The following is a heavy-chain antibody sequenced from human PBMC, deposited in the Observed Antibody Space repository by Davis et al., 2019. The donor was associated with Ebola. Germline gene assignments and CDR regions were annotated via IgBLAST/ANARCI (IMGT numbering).Heavy chain of an antibody. CDR2: IYSGGST. J-gene: IGHJ3*02. Sequence: PGGSLRLSCAASGFTVSSNYMSWVRQAPGKGLEWVSVIYSGGSTYYADSVKGRFTISRDNSKNTLYLQMNSLRAEDTAVYYCARGRGFCSSTSCPNDAFDIWGQGTMVTVSS. V-gene: IGHV3-53*01. CDR3: ARGRGFCSSTSCPNDAFDI. CDR1: GFTVSSNY. D-gene: IGHD2-2*01.